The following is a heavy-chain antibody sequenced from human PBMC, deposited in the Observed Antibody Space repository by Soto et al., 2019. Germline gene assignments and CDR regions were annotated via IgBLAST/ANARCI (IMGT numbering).Heavy chain of an antibody. V-gene: IGHV4-59*01. CDR1: GGSISSYY. J-gene: IGHJ4*02. Sequence: PSETLSLTCTVSGGSISSYYWSWIRQPPGKGLEWIGYIYYSGSTNYNPSLKSRVTISVDTSKNQFSLKLSSVTAADTAVYYCARATVTTFFDYWGQGTLVTVSS. D-gene: IGHD4-17*01. CDR2: IYYSGST. CDR3: ARATVTTFFDY.